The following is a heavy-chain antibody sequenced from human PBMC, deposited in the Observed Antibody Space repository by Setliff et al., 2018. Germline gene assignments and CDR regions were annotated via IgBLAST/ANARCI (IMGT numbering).Heavy chain of an antibody. V-gene: IGHV3-23*01. CDR2: ISSTITST. D-gene: IGHD2-15*01. Sequence: GGSLRLSCAASGFTFSSSAMAWVRQAPGKGLEWVSAISSTITSTYYVDSVKGRFTISRDNSNNALYLQMNSLRAEDTAIYYCAKARSRGMVFAFDIWGQGTMVTVSS. CDR1: GFTFSSSA. J-gene: IGHJ3*02. CDR3: AKARSRGMVFAFDI.